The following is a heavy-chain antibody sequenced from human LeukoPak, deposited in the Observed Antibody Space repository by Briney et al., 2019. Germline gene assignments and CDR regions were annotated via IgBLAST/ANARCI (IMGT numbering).Heavy chain of an antibody. V-gene: IGHV3-30*18. D-gene: IGHD2-15*01. J-gene: IGHJ4*02. Sequence: GGSLRLSCAASRFTLSQYGMHSVGQAPGKGLEWVAVISNDASNKYYADSVKGRFTISRDNSKNTLYLQMNNLRAKATDMYSCAKARGYCSGSGCYDFDYWGQGTLVTVSS. CDR2: ISNDASNK. CDR1: RFTLSQYG. CDR3: AKARGYCSGSGCYDFDY.